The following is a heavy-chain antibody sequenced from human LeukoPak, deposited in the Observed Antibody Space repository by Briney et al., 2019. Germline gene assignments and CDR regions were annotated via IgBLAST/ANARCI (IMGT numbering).Heavy chain of an antibody. J-gene: IGHJ3*02. Sequence: PSQTLSLTCTVSGCSISSGSYYWSRIRQPAGKGLEWIGRIYTSGSTNYNPSLKSRVTISVDTSKNQFSLKLSSVTAADTAVYYCARDPGGPIWGQGTMVTVSS. CDR1: GCSISSGSYY. V-gene: IGHV4-61*02. D-gene: IGHD1-26*01. CDR2: IYTSGST. CDR3: ARDPGGPI.